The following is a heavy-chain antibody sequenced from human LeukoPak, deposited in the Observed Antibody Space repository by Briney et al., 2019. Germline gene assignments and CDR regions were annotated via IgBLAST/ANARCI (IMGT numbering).Heavy chain of an antibody. D-gene: IGHD4-17*01. Sequence: PGGSLRLSCAASGFTFSSYSMNWVRQAPGKGLEWVSYISSSSSTIYYADSVKGRFTISRDNAKNSLYLQMNSLRAEDTAVYYCARDWYGDYGDAFDIWGQGTMVTVSS. CDR1: GFTFSSYS. CDR2: ISSSSSTI. J-gene: IGHJ3*02. V-gene: IGHV3-48*04. CDR3: ARDWYGDYGDAFDI.